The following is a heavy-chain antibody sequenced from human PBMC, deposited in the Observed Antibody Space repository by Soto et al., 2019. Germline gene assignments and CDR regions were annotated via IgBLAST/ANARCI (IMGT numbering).Heavy chain of an antibody. Sequence: ASVKVSCKASGYTFTTYDISWVRQAPGQGLEWMGRISTYNGNTNYPQSLQGRLTMTTDTSTTTAYMELSNLRSDDTAVYYCARDPYHVLMVNAPNLYGMDVWGQGTTVTVSS. J-gene: IGHJ6*02. CDR1: GYTFTTYD. D-gene: IGHD2-8*01. CDR2: ISTYNGNT. CDR3: ARDPYHVLMVNAPNLYGMDV. V-gene: IGHV1-18*01.